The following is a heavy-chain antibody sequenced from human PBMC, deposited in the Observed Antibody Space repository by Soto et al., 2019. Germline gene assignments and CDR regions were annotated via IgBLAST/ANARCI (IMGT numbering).Heavy chain of an antibody. CDR1: GGSISSSSSY. CDR2: IYYLGNT. J-gene: IGHJ4*02. Sequence: TSETLSLTCTVSGGSISSSSSYWGWIRQPPGKGLEWVGSIYYLGNTYYNPSLKSRVTISVDTSKNQFSLKLSSVTAADTAVYYCARLIGDCTNGVCYNLDYWGQGTLVTVSS. V-gene: IGHV4-39*01. D-gene: IGHD2-8*01. CDR3: ARLIGDCTNGVCYNLDY.